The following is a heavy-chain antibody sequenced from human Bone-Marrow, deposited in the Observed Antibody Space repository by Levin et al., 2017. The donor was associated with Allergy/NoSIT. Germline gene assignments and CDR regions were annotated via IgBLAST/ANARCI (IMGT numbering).Heavy chain of an antibody. V-gene: IGHV2-5*02. D-gene: IGHD4-11*01. CDR2: IYWDDDK. J-gene: IGHJ6*03. CDR3: ARITRVYSKSLSNYYYYMDV. Sequence: SGPTLVKPTQTLTLTCTFSGFSLSTSGVGVGWIRLPPGKALEWLTLIYWDDDKRYSPSLKSRLTVTKDTSSNQVVLTMTNMDPVDTATYFCARITRVYSKSLSNYYYYMDVWGTGTTATVSS. CDR1: GFSLSTSGVG.